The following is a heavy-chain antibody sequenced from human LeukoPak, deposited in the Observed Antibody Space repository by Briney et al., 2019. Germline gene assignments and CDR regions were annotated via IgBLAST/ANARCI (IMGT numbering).Heavy chain of an antibody. J-gene: IGHJ3*02. CDR2: LSSSGTT. CDR3: ARGEGLRWYGDAFDI. D-gene: IGHD4-23*01. Sequence: SETLSLTCTVSGGSITSSYWNWIRQPAGRGLEWIGRLSSSGTTYNPSLKSRVTMSLDTSKNQFSLKLSSVTAADTAVYYCARGEGLRWYGDAFDIWGQGTMVTVSS. V-gene: IGHV4-4*07. CDR1: GGSITSSY.